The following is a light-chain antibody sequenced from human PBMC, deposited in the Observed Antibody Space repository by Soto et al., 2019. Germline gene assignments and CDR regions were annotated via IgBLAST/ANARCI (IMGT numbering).Light chain of an antibody. J-gene: IGLJ3*02. CDR1: SSDVGGSNF. Sequence: QSVLTQPPSASGSPGQSVTISCTGTSSDVGGSNFVSWYQQYPGKAPKLMIYEVSKRPSGVPDRFSGAKSGNTASLTVSGLQAEDEADYYCSSYAGRNAGTNTVVFGGGTQLTVL. V-gene: IGLV2-8*01. CDR3: SSYAGRNAGTNTVV. CDR2: EVS.